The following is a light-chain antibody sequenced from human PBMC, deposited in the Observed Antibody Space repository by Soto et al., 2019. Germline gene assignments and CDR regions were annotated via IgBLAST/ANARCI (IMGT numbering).Light chain of an antibody. Sequence: DIVMTQSPDSLAVSLGERATINCKSSQSVLYSSNNKNYLAWYQQRPGQPPKLLIYWASTRESGVPDRFSGSGSGTDFTLTSTSLQAEEVAVYYCQHYESTPPTVGQGTKLEI. J-gene: IGKJ2*01. V-gene: IGKV4-1*01. CDR2: WAS. CDR1: QSVLYSSNNKNY. CDR3: QHYESTPPT.